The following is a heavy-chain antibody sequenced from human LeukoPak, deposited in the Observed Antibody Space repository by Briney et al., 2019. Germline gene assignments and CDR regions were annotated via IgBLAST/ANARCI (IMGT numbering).Heavy chain of an antibody. J-gene: IGHJ4*02. CDR1: GGSISSSSYY. V-gene: IGHV4-39*07. D-gene: IGHD5-24*01. Sequence: SETLSLTCTVSGGSISSSSYYWGWIRQPPGKGLEWIGSIYYSGSTYYNPSLKSRVTISVDTSKNQFSLKLSSVTAADTAVYYCAREAEEMATTQYYFDYWGQGTLVTVSS. CDR3: AREAEEMATTQYYFDY. CDR2: IYYSGST.